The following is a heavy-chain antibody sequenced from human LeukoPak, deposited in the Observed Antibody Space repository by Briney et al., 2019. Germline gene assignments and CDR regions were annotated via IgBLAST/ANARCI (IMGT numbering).Heavy chain of an antibody. V-gene: IGHV4-59*08. J-gene: IGHJ4*02. Sequence: PSETLSFTCTVSGGSISSYYWSWIRQPPGKGLERIGYIYYSGSTNYNPSLKSRVTISVDTSKNQFSLKLSSVTAADTAVYYCARQRHYYDSSGYFDYWGQGTLVTVSS. CDR2: IYYSGST. CDR1: GGSISSYY. D-gene: IGHD3-22*01. CDR3: ARQRHYYDSSGYFDY.